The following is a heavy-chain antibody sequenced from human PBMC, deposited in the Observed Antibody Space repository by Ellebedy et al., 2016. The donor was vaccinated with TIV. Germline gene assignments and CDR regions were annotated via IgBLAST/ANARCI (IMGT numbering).Heavy chain of an antibody. CDR3: AKGLGYSYVMYYFDY. CDR2: ISGSGGST. V-gene: IGHV3-23*01. Sequence: GESLKISXAASGFTFSSYAMSWVRQAPGKGLEWVSAISGSGGSTYYADPVKGRFTISRDNSKNTLYLQMNSLRAEDTAVYYCAKGLGYSYVMYYFDYWGQGTLVTVSS. J-gene: IGHJ4*02. CDR1: GFTFSSYA. D-gene: IGHD5-18*01.